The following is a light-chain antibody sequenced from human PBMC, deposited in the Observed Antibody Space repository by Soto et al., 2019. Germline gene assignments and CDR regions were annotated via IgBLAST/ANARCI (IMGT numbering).Light chain of an antibody. CDR2: AAS. CDR1: QSMSYY. V-gene: IGKV1-39*01. Sequence: DIQMTQSPSSLSASVGDRVTITCRASQSMSYYLNWYQQKPGKAPKLLIYAASTLQSGVPSRFSGTGSGAHFTLTISSLQPEDFATYYCQQSFSSPWTFGQGTKVEI. CDR3: QQSFSSPWT. J-gene: IGKJ1*01.